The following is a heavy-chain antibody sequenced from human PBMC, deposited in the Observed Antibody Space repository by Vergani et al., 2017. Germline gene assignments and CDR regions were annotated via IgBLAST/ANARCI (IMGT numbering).Heavy chain of an antibody. Sequence: QVQLQESGPGLVKPSETLSLTCTVSGGSISSYYWSWIRQPPGKGLEWIGYIYYSGSTNYNPSLKSRVTISVDTSKNQFSLKLSSVTAADTAVYYCARTQYSSGWYPNWVAPLGYYYYYMDVWGKGTTVTVSS. CDR1: GGSISSYY. CDR3: ARTQYSSGWYPNWVAPLGYYYYYMDV. J-gene: IGHJ6*03. CDR2: IYYSGST. D-gene: IGHD6-19*01. V-gene: IGHV4-59*01.